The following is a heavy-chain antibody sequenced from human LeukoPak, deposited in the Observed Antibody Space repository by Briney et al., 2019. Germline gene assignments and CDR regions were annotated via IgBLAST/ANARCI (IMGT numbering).Heavy chain of an antibody. CDR1: GYGLSSYG. Sequence: ASVKVSCKASGYGLSSYGISWVRQAPGQGLEWMGWINTYNGATNYAPKLQGRVTMTTDRSSNTAYMELSSLRSEDTAVYYCARDFNSIYYYDSSGYLNWFDSWGQGTLVTVSS. V-gene: IGHV1-18*01. CDR3: ARDFNSIYYYDSSGYLNWFDS. CDR2: INTYNGAT. D-gene: IGHD3-22*01. J-gene: IGHJ5*01.